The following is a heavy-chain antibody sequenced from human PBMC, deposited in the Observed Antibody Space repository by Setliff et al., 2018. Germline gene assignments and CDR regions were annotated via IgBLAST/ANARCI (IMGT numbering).Heavy chain of an antibody. Sequence: GGSLRLSCVASGFPFSSYAMNWVRQAPGKGLEWVSAISGSGAGTKHADSVKGRFTISRDTSKNTLYLQMNSLRVEDTAVYYCAREPWQQLVVDYWGQGTLVTVSS. CDR1: GFPFSSYA. J-gene: IGHJ4*02. V-gene: IGHV3-23*01. CDR2: ISGSGAGT. CDR3: AREPWQQLVVDY. D-gene: IGHD6-13*01.